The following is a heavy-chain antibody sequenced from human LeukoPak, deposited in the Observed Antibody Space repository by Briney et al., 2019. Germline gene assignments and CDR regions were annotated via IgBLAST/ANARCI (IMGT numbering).Heavy chain of an antibody. Sequence: SETLSLTCTVSGGSISSYYWSWIRQPPGKGLEWIGYIFYSGSTNYNPSLKSRVTISVDTSKSQFSLNLSSVTAADTAVYYCAREKSSGWYGGDFDCWGQGTLVTVSS. J-gene: IGHJ4*02. CDR2: IFYSGST. D-gene: IGHD6-19*01. CDR3: AREKSSGWYGGDFDC. V-gene: IGHV4-59*01. CDR1: GGSISSYY.